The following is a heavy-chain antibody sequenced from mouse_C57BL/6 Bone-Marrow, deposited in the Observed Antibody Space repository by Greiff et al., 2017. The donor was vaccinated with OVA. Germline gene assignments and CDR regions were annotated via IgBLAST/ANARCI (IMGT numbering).Heavy chain of an antibody. CDR1: GYTFTSYW. V-gene: IGHV1-72*01. Sequence: QVQLKQPGAELVKPGASVKVSCKASGYTFTSYWMHWVKQRPGRGLEWIGRIDPNSGGTKYNEKFKSKATLTVDKPSSTAYMQLSSLTSEDSAVYYCARDSNYSYYFDYLGQGTTLTVSS. CDR2: IDPNSGGT. CDR3: ARDSNYSYYFDY. J-gene: IGHJ2*01. D-gene: IGHD2-5*01.